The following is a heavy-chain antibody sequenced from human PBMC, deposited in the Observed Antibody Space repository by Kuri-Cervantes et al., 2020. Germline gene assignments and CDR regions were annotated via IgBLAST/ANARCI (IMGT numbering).Heavy chain of an antibody. V-gene: IGHV3-23*01. CDR2: VTGSGGST. J-gene: IGHJ6*02. CDR1: GFTFNKYA. Sequence: GGSLRLSCAASGFTFNKYAMSWVRQAPGKGPEWVSSVTGSGGSTYYADSAKGRFTISRDNSKNTLYLQMDSLTAEDSAVYYCAKGFGGSRYAMDVWGQGTTVTVSS. D-gene: IGHD1-26*01. CDR3: AKGFGGSRYAMDV.